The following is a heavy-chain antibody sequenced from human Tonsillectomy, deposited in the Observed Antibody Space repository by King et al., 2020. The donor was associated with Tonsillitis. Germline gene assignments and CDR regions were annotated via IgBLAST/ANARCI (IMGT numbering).Heavy chain of an antibody. CDR1: GFTFSSYA. V-gene: IGHV3-30*04. CDR3: ARDTDQIDYYFDY. CDR2: ISYDGSNK. D-gene: IGHD2/OR15-2a*01. Sequence: VQLVESGGGVVQPGRSLRLSCAASGFTFSSYAMHWVRQAPGKGLEWVAVISYDGSNKYYADSVKGRLTISRDNSKNTLYLQMNSLRAEDTAVYYGARDTDQIDYYFDYWGQGTLVTVSS. J-gene: IGHJ4*02.